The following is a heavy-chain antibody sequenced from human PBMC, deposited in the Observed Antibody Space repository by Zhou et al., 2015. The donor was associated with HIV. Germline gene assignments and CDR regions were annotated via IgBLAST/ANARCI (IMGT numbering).Heavy chain of an antibody. V-gene: IGHV1-69*12. CDR1: GGTFSSSE. D-gene: IGHD6-19*01. J-gene: IGHJ4*02. CDR2: IIPMFGTT. Sequence: QVQLVQSGAEVKKPGSSVKVSCKASGGTFSSSEITWVRQAPGQGLEWMGGIIPMFGTTNYAQKFQGRVTLVADESTSTAYMELSSLRSEDTAVYYCAGRQTRIAVAPLGYWGQGTLVTVSS. CDR3: AGRQTRIAVAPLGY.